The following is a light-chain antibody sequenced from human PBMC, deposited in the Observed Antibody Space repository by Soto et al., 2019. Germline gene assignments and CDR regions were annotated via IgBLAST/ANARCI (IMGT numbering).Light chain of an antibody. CDR3: QVWDIMTDNYV. Sequence: SYELTQSPSVSVAPEKTATITCGGNNIGNKRVHWYRQKPGQAPVLLISYDSDRPSGIPERFSGSNSGNTATLTISRVEDGDEADYYCQVWDIMTDNYVFGSGTKVTVL. V-gene: IGLV3-21*04. CDR1: NIGNKR. J-gene: IGLJ1*01. CDR2: YDS.